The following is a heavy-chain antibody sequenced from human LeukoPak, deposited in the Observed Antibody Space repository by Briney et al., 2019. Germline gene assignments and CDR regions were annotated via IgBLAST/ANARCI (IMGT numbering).Heavy chain of an antibody. V-gene: IGHV1-69*13. CDR1: GGTFSSYA. D-gene: IGHD2-2*02. Sequence: ASVKVSCKASGGTFSSYAISWVRQAPGQGLEWMGGIIPIFGTANYAQKFQGRVTITADESTSTAYMELSSLRSEDTAVYYCAKDLEQIVVVPAAIGGAFDIWGQGTMVTVSS. J-gene: IGHJ3*02. CDR2: IIPIFGTA. CDR3: AKDLEQIVVVPAAIGGAFDI.